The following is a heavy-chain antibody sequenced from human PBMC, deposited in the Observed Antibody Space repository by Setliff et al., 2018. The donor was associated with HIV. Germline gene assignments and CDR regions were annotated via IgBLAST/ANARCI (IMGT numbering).Heavy chain of an antibody. CDR2: MNPNSGNT. V-gene: IGHV1-8*03. J-gene: IGHJ4*02. CDR1: GYTFTSYD. CDR3: ARHEYSSSPAFDY. D-gene: IGHD6-6*01. Sequence: ASVKVSCKASGYTFTSYDINWVRQATGQGLEWMGWMNPNSGNTGYAQKFQGRVTITADESTTTAYMELSSLRAEDTAVYYCARHEYSSSPAFDYWGQGTLVTVSS.